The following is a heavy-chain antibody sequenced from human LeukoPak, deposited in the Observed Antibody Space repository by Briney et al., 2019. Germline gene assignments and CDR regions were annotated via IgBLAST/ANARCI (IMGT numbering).Heavy chain of an antibody. CDR3: ASSWSLFDY. CDR1: GFTFSSYA. CDR2: ISGAGGTT. V-gene: IGHV3-23*01. J-gene: IGHJ4*02. D-gene: IGHD6-13*01. Sequence: GGSLRLSCAASGFTFSSYAMMWLRQAPGKGLEWVSAISGAGGTTLYADSVKGRFTISRDNSKNSLYLQMNSLRAEDTAVYYCASSWSLFDYWGQGTLVTVST.